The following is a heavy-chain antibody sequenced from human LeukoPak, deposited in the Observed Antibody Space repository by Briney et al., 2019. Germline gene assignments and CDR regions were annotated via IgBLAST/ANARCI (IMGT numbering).Heavy chain of an antibody. D-gene: IGHD3-3*01. CDR1: GFTFSSYA. V-gene: IGHV3-23*01. CDR3: AKDSALYYDFWSGYLGALYYYYMDV. J-gene: IGHJ6*03. CDR2: ISGSGGST. Sequence: GGSLRLSCAASGFTFSSYAMSWVRQVPGKGLEWVSAISGSGGSTYYADSVKGRFTISRDNSKNTLYLQMNSLRAEDTAVYYCAKDSALYYDFWSGYLGALYYYYMDVWGKGTTVTVSS.